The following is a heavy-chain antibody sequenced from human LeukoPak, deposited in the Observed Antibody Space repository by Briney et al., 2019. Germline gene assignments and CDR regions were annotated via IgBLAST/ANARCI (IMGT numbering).Heavy chain of an antibody. J-gene: IGHJ4*02. D-gene: IGHD1-26*01. CDR1: GFTFSSYW. CDR2: IKKDGSEK. Sequence: GGSLRLSCAASGFTFSSYWMSWVRQAPGKGLEWVANIKKDGSEKYYVDSVKGRFTISRDNAKNSLYLQMSSLRAEDTAVYYCARVSGSYGAPYYFDYWGQGTLVTVSS. V-gene: IGHV3-7*01. CDR3: ARVSGSYGAPYYFDY.